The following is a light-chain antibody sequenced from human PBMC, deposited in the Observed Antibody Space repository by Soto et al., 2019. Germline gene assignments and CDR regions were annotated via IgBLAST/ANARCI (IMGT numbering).Light chain of an antibody. V-gene: IGLV2-14*01. CDR2: EVS. CDR1: SSDVGDYKY. J-gene: IGLJ1*01. Sequence: QSALTQPASVSGSPGQSITISCTGTSSDVGDYKYVSWYQQHPGKAPKLIIYEVSNRPSGVSSRFSGSKSGNTASLTISGLQTEDEADYYCSSYRSGNSLDVFGPGTKLTVL. CDR3: SSYRSGNSLDV.